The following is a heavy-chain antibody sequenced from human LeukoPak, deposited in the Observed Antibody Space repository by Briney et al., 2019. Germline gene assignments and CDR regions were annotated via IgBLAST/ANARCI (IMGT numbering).Heavy chain of an antibody. CDR3: AKDQRFGDLDDY. CDR2: ISGTGATT. J-gene: IGHJ4*02. V-gene: IGHV3-23*01. Sequence: GGSLRLSCAGSGFTFNNYAMSWVRQAPGKGLEWVSAISGTGATTYYADSVKGRFAISRDNSKNTLYLQMTSLRADDAAVYYCAKDQRFGDLDDYRGQGTLVTVSS. CDR1: GFTFNNYA. D-gene: IGHD3-10*01.